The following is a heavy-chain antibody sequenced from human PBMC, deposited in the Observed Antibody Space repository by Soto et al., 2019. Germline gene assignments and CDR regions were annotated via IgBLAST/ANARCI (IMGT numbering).Heavy chain of an antibody. J-gene: IGHJ6*02. Sequence: ASVKVSCKASRYTFTGYYMHWVRQAPGQGLEWMGWINPNSGGTNYAQKFQGRVTMTRDTSISTAYMELSRLRSDDTAVYYCARGDIVVVPAVEYYYYYYGMDVWGQGTTVTVSS. CDR3: ARGDIVVVPAVEYYYYYYGMDV. CDR2: INPNSGGT. V-gene: IGHV1-2*02. D-gene: IGHD2-2*01. CDR1: RYTFTGYY.